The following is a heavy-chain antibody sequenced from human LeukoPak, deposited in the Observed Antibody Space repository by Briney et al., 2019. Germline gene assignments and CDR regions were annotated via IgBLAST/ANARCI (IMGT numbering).Heavy chain of an antibody. D-gene: IGHD2-15*01. J-gene: IGHJ4*02. CDR2: INADTGKP. CDR3: ARDPIGTATALGY. Sequence: GASVKVSCKASGYTFNTHSITWVRQAPGQGLEWLGWINADTGKPTYAQDFTGRFVFSLDKSVSTAYLQISSLKAEDTAVYYCARDPIGTATALGYWGQGTLVTVSS. V-gene: IGHV7-4-1*02. CDR1: GYTFNTHS.